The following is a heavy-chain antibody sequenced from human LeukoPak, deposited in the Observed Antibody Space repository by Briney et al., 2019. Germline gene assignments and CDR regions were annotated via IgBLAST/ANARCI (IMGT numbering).Heavy chain of an antibody. CDR2: SSSSSTYI. CDR3: ARETLIAAAINWFDP. J-gene: IGHJ5*02. Sequence: GGSLRLSCAASGFTFSSYSINWVRQAPGKGLEWVSSSSSSSTYIYYADSVKGRFTISRDNAKNSLYLQMNSLRAEDTAVYYCARETLIAAAINWFDPWGQGTLVTVSS. CDR1: GFTFSSYS. V-gene: IGHV3-21*01. D-gene: IGHD6-13*01.